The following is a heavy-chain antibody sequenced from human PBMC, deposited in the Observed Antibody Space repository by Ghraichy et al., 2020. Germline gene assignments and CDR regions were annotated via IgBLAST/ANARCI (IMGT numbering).Heavy chain of an antibody. Sequence: SQTLSLTCTVSGGSISSYYWSWIRQPPGKGLEWIGNIYYSGSTNYNPSPKSRATISVDTSKNQISLKRSSVTAADTAVYYCARALVGATKGEASGQGTLVTVSS. CDR3: ARALVGATKGEA. D-gene: IGHD1-26*01. CDR2: IYYSGST. CDR1: GGSISSYY. J-gene: IGHJ5*02. V-gene: IGHV4-59*01.